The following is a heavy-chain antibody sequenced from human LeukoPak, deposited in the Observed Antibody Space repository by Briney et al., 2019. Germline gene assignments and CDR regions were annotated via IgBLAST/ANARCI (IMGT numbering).Heavy chain of an antibody. D-gene: IGHD1-20*01. Sequence: ASVKVSCKVSGYTLTELSMHWVRQAPGKGLEWMGGFDPEDGETIYAQKFQGRVTMTEDTSTDTAHMELSSLRSEDTAVYYCATVPSPHRYNYHYGMDVWGQGTTVIVSS. CDR2: FDPEDGET. J-gene: IGHJ6*02. CDR3: ATVPSPHRYNYHYGMDV. CDR1: GYTLTELS. V-gene: IGHV1-24*01.